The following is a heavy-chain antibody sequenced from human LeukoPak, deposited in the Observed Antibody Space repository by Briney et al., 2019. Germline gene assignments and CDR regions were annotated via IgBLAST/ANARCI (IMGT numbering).Heavy chain of an antibody. Sequence: PSETLSLTCAVYGGSFSGYYWSWIRQPPGKGLEWIGEINHSGSTNYNPSLKSRVTIPVDTPKNQFSLKLSSVTAADTAVYYCARRGYDSSGYYSGGWIFDYWGQGTLVTVSS. CDR2: INHSGST. D-gene: IGHD3-22*01. V-gene: IGHV4-34*01. J-gene: IGHJ4*02. CDR3: ARRGYDSSGYYSGGWIFDY. CDR1: GGSFSGYY.